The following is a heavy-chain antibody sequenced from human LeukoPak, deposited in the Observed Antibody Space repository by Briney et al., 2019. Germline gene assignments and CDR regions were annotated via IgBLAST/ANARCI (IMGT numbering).Heavy chain of an antibody. CDR1: GFTFSSYS. Sequence: GGSLRLSCVASGFTFSSYSMNWVRQAPGKGLEWVSSISSSSSNIYYADSVKGRFTISRDNAKNSVYLQMNSLRAEDTAVYYCAMTFDYWGQGTLVTVSS. V-gene: IGHV3-21*01. CDR2: ISSSSSNI. CDR3: AMTFDY. J-gene: IGHJ4*02.